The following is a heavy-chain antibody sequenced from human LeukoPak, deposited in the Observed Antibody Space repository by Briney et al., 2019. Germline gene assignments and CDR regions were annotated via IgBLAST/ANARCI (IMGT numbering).Heavy chain of an antibody. J-gene: IGHJ4*02. CDR2: IYYSGST. Sequence: SETLSLTCTVSGGSISSYYWSWIRPPPGKGLEWIGYIYYSGSTNYNPSLKSRVTISVDTSKNQFSLKLSSVTAADTAVYYCAAQWGSGWPFDYWGQGTLVTVSS. V-gene: IGHV4-59*01. CDR1: GGSISSYY. D-gene: IGHD6-19*01. CDR3: AAQWGSGWPFDY.